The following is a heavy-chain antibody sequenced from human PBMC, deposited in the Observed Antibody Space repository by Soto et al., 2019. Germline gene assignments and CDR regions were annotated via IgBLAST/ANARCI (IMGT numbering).Heavy chain of an antibody. V-gene: IGHV4-39*01. CDR3: AAAGNAHFYYYYMDV. CDR1: GGSISSSSYY. D-gene: IGHD6-13*01. Sequence: SETLSLTCTVSGGSISSSSYYWGWIRQPPGKGLEWIGSISYSGSTYYNPSLKSRVTISVDTSKNQFSLKLSSVTAADTAVYYCAAAGNAHFYYYYMDVWGKGTTVTVSS. CDR2: ISYSGST. J-gene: IGHJ6*03.